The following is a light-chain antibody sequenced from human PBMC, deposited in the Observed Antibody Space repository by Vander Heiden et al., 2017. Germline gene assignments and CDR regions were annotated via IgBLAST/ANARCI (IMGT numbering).Light chain of an antibody. CDR1: QSISSY. J-gene: IGKJ2*01. Sequence: DIQMTQSPSSLSASVGDRVTITCRASQSISSYLNWFQQKPGTAPKLLIYVASTLQSGVPSRFSDSGSGTDFTLTISRLQPEDFATYYCQQSDSIPYTFGQGTKLQIK. CDR2: VAS. V-gene: IGKV1-39*01. CDR3: QQSDSIPYT.